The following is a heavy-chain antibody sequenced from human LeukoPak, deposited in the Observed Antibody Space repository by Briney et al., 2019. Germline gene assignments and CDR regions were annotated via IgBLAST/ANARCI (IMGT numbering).Heavy chain of an antibody. D-gene: IGHD5-12*01. V-gene: IGHV4-59*01. CDR2: IYYSGST. CDR1: GGSISSYY. Sequence: KPSETLSLTCTVSGGSISSYYWSWIRQPPGKGLEWIGYIYYSGSTNYNPSLKSRVTISVDTSKNQFSLKLSSVTAADTAVYYCARDVHSGYDFDYWGQGTLVTVSS. J-gene: IGHJ4*02. CDR3: ARDVHSGYDFDY.